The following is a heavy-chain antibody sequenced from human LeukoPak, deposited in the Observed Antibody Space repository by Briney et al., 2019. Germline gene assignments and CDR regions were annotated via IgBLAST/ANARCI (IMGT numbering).Heavy chain of an antibody. J-gene: IGHJ4*02. CDR1: GGSISSSSYY. CDR2: IYYSGST. Sequence: SETLSLTCTVSGGSISSSSYYWGWIRQPPGKGLEWIGSIYYSGSTYYNPSLKSRVTISVDTSKNQFSLKLSSVTAADTAVYYCARDKLGYYDSSGYSDYWGQGTLVTVSS. V-gene: IGHV4-39*07. CDR3: ARDKLGYYDSSGYSDY. D-gene: IGHD3-22*01.